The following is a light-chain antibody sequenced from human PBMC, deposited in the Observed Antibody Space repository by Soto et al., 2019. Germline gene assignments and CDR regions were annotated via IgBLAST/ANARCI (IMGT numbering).Light chain of an antibody. Sequence: EIVLTQSPGTLSLSPGERATLSCRASQSVSSSYLAWYQQKPGQAPRLLIYGASSRATGIPDRFSGSGSGTDFTLTISRLEPEDFAVYYCQQYGSSPPCTFGQGTKVDNK. J-gene: IGKJ1*01. V-gene: IGKV3-20*01. CDR2: GAS. CDR1: QSVSSSY. CDR3: QQYGSSPPCT.